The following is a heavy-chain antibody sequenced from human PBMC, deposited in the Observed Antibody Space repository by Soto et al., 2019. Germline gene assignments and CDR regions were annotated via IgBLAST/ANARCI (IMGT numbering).Heavy chain of an antibody. D-gene: IGHD6-19*01. CDR1: GFTFDDYA. J-gene: IGHJ4*02. CDR3: TKDIYGSGWYYFDY. Sequence: GGSLRLSCAASGFTFDDYAMHWVRQAPGKGLEWVSGISWNSGSIGYADSVKGRFTISRDNAKNSLYLQMNSLRAEDTALYYCTKDIYGSGWYYFDYWGQGTLVTVS. V-gene: IGHV3-9*01. CDR2: ISWNSGSI.